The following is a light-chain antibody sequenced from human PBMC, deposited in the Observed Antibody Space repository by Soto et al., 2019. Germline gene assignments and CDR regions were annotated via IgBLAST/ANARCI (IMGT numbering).Light chain of an antibody. CDR1: QSVSSSY. J-gene: IGKJ1*01. CDR3: QQYGSSRT. Sequence: EIVLTQSPGTLSLSPGERATLSCRASQSVSSSYLAWYQQKPGQAPRLLIYGASSRATGIPDRFSGSGSGKDFTLTISRLEPEDFAVYYCQQYGSSRTFGQGTKVDI. V-gene: IGKV3-20*01. CDR2: GAS.